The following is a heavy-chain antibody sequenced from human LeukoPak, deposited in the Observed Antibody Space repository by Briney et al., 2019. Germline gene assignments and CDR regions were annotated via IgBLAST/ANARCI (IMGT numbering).Heavy chain of an antibody. CDR3: AIFRGIAARRAFGY. J-gene: IGHJ4*02. V-gene: IGHV4-34*01. Sequence: SETLSLTCAVYGGSFSGYYWSWIRQPPGKGLEWIGEINHSGSTNYNPSLKSRVTISVDTSKNQFSLKLSSVTAADTAVYYCAIFRGIAARRAFGYWGQGTLVTVSS. CDR1: GGSFSGYY. D-gene: IGHD6-6*01. CDR2: INHSGST.